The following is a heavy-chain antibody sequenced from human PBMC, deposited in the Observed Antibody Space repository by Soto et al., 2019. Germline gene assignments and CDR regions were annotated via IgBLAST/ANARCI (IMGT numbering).Heavy chain of an antibody. D-gene: IGHD6-19*01. CDR3: ASRSSGWYFDY. Sequence: GGSLRLSCAASGFTFSNYAMDWVRQAPGKGLEWVSVISGSGGSTYYADSVKGRFTISRDNSKNTLYLQMNSLRAEDTAVYYCASRSSGWYFDYWGQGTLVTVSS. CDR1: GFTFSNYA. V-gene: IGHV3-23*01. CDR2: ISGSGGST. J-gene: IGHJ4*02.